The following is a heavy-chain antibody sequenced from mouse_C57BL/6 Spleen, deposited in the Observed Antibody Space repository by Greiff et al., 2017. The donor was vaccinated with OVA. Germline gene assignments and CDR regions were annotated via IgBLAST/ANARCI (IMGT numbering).Heavy chain of an antibody. Sequence: QVQLKESGPGLVAPSQSLSITCTVSGFSLTSYAISWVRQPPGKGLEWLGVIWTGGGTTYNSALKSRLIISKDNSKSQVCLKMNNQQTDDTARNKCARRGAERNYFDYWGQGTTLTVSA. CDR1: GFSLTSYA. J-gene: IGHJ2*01. CDR3: ARRGAERNYFDY. CDR2: IWTGGGT. V-gene: IGHV2-9-1*01. D-gene: IGHD3-3*01.